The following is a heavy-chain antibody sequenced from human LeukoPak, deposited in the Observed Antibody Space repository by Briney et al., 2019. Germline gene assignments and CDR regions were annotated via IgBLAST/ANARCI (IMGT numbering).Heavy chain of an antibody. V-gene: IGHV1-8*01. CDR3: VRSVAGQGY. Sequence: ASVKVSCKASGYTFSSFDLNWVRQATGQGLEWMGWIYPNSDTTVSAQKFQGRLTLTRNNSTSTAYMELSSLTSDDTAVYYCVRSVAGQGYWGQGTLVTVSS. CDR1: GYTFSSFD. CDR2: IYPNSDTT. D-gene: IGHD6-19*01. J-gene: IGHJ4*02.